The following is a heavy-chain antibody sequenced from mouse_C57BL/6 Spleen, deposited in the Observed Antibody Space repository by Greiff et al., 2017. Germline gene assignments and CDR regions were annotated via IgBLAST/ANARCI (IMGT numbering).Heavy chain of an antibody. CDR1: GYAFSSYW. D-gene: IGHD3-2*02. J-gene: IGHJ3*01. Sequence: QVQLQQSGAELVKPGASVKISCKASGYAFSSYWMNWVKQRPGKGLEWIGQIYPGDGDTNYNGKFKGKATLTADKSSSTAYMQLSSLTSEDSAVYFCARSGELRPCFAYWGQGTLVTVSA. V-gene: IGHV1-80*01. CDR3: ARSGELRPCFAY. CDR2: IYPGDGDT.